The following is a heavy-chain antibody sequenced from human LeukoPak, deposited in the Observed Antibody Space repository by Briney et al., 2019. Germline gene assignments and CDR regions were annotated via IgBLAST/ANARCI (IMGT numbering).Heavy chain of an antibody. V-gene: IGHV3-30*02. CDR3: AKDIVVVPAAIGPENY. CDR1: GFTFSSYG. CDR2: IRYDGSNK. J-gene: IGHJ4*02. Sequence: GGSLRLSCAASGFTFSSYGMHWVRQAPGKGLEWVAFIRYDGSNKYYADSVKGRFTISRDNSKNTLYLQMNSLRAEDTAVYYCAKDIVVVPAAIGPENYWGQGTLVTVSS. D-gene: IGHD2-2*01.